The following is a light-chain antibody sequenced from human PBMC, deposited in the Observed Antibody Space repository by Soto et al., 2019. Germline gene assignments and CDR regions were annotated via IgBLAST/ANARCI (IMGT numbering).Light chain of an antibody. CDR2: WAS. CDR3: QQYYSTPRT. Sequence: DIVMTQSPDSLAVSLGERATINCKSSQSVLYSSNNKNYLAWYQQKPGQPPRLLIYWASARESGVPDRFSGSGSGTDFTLTISSLQAEDVAVYYCQQYYSTPRTFGLGTNVEIK. J-gene: IGKJ1*01. V-gene: IGKV4-1*01. CDR1: QSVLYSSNNKNY.